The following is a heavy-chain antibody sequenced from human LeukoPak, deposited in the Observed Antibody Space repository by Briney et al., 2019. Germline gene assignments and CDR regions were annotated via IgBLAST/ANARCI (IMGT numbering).Heavy chain of an antibody. Sequence: GASVKVSCRASGYVFIDYYILWVRQAPGQGLEWMGWVNPNSGATYYPQKFRGRATMTRDTSISTAYMELSRLRSDDTAVYYCARGAQLEVPAALDVWGQGTTVTVSS. CDR3: ARGAQLEVPAALDV. CDR1: GYVFIDYY. V-gene: IGHV1-2*02. CDR2: VNPNSGAT. J-gene: IGHJ6*02. D-gene: IGHD2-2*01.